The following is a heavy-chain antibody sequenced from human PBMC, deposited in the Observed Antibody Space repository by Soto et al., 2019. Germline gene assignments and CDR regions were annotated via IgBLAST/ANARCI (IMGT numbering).Heavy chain of an antibody. CDR1: GGTFSSYT. CDR3: AMTVSDRYFYYCSMHVREQPDLHFDY. V-gene: IGHV1-69*02. J-gene: IGHJ4*02. CDR2: IIPILGIA. Sequence: ASVKVSCKASGGTFSSYTISWVRQAPGQGLEWMGRIIPILGIANYAQKFQGRVTITADKSTSTAYMELSSLRSEDTAVYYCAMTVSDRYFYYCSMHVREQPDLHFDYWGQGTLVTVSS. D-gene: IGHD2-15*01.